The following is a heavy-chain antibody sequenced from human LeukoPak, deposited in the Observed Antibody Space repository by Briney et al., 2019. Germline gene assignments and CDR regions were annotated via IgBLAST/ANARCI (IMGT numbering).Heavy chain of an antibody. J-gene: IGHJ5*02. V-gene: IGHV4-34*01. CDR3: ARGRYYYGSSGYRP. Sequence: SETLSLTCAVYGXSFSGYYGSWIRQPPGKGLEWIGEINHSGSTNYNPSLKSRVTILVDTSKNQFSLKLSSVTAADTAVYYCARGRYYYGSSGYRPWGQGILVTVSS. CDR2: INHSGST. D-gene: IGHD3-22*01. CDR1: GXSFSGYY.